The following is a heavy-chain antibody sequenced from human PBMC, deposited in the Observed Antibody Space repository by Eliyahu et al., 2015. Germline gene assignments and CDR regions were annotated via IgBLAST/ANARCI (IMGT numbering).Heavy chain of an antibody. D-gene: IGHD2-2*01. Sequence: EVQLVESGGGLVKPGGSLRXSCAASXFTFXNXWXSWXRQAPGKGLEWVGRIKSKTDGGTTDYAAPVKGRFTISRDDSKNTLYLQMNSLKTEDTAVYYCTTDLNNVVVPAANYYYYYGMDVWGQGTTVTVSS. CDR3: TTDLNNVVVPAANYYYYYGMDV. V-gene: IGHV3-15*01. CDR2: IKSKTDGGTT. CDR1: XFTFXNXW. J-gene: IGHJ6*02.